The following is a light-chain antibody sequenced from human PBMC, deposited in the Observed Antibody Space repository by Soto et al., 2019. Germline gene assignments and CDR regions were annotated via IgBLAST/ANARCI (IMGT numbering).Light chain of an antibody. CDR3: QQRGEWPPGAT. CDR2: GAS. J-gene: IGKJ5*01. CDR1: ESVNSN. Sequence: EIVMTQSPATLSVSLVERAALSCRATESVNSNLAWYQQKPGQAPRLLIYGASTRATGIPARFSGSGSGTEFTLTISSLQSEDFAVYYCQQRGEWPPGATFGQGTRLEI. V-gene: IGKV3-15*01.